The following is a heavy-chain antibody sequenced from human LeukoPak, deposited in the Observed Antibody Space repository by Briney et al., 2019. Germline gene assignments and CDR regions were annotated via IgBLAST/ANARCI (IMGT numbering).Heavy chain of an antibody. J-gene: IGHJ4*02. V-gene: IGHV4-39*07. D-gene: IGHD1-26*01. Sequence: SETLSLTCTVSGGSIGSSSYYWGWIRQPPGKGLNWIGSIYYSGSTYYNPSLKSRVTISVDTSRDQFSLKLSSVTAADTAVYYCARDGIVGATTGTEFDYWGQGTLVTVSS. CDR2: IYYSGST. CDR3: ARDGIVGATTGTEFDY. CDR1: GGSIGSSSYY.